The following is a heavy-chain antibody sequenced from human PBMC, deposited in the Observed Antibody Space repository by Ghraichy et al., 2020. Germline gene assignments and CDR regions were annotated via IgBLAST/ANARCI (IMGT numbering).Heavy chain of an antibody. CDR2: IYYSGST. CDR3: ARSHYDILTGEPDY. CDR1: GGSISSSRYY. J-gene: IGHJ4*02. V-gene: IGHV4-39*01. D-gene: IGHD3-9*01. Sequence: SETLSLTCTVSGGSISSSRYYWGWIRQPPGKGLEWIGSIYYSGSTYYNPSLKSRVTISVDTSKNQFSLKLSPVTAADTAVYYCARSHYDILTGEPDYWGQGTLVTVSS.